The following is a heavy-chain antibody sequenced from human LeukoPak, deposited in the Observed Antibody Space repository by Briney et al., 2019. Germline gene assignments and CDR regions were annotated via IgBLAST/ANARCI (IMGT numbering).Heavy chain of an antibody. Sequence: GGSLRLSCAASGFTFSNYVMNWVRQAPGKGLEWVSSISSSSSHIHYADSVKGRFTISRDNAKNSVYLQMNSLRDEDTAVYYCARVYMGVDYWGQGTLVTVSS. CDR2: ISSSSSHI. V-gene: IGHV3-21*01. CDR1: GFTFSNYV. J-gene: IGHJ4*02. D-gene: IGHD3-16*01. CDR3: ARVYMGVDY.